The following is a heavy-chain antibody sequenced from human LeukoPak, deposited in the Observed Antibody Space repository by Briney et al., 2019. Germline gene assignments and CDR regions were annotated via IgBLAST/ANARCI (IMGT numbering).Heavy chain of an antibody. D-gene: IGHD2/OR15-2a*01. CDR2: IIPILGIA. Sequence: SVKVSCKAPGGTFSSYAISWVRQAPGQGLEWMGRIIPILGIANYAQKFQGRVTITADKSTSTAYMELSSLRSEDTAVYYCARDFQEAGMDVWGQGTTVTVSS. V-gene: IGHV1-69*04. J-gene: IGHJ6*02. CDR1: GGTFSSYA. CDR3: ARDFQEAGMDV.